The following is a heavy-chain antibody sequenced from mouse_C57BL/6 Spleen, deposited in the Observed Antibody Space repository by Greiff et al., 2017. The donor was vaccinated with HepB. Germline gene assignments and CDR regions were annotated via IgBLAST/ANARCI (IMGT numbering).Heavy chain of an antibody. CDR1: GYAFSSYW. V-gene: IGHV1-80*01. D-gene: IGHD2-3*01. Sequence: QVQLKQSGAELVKPGASVKISCKASGYAFSSYWMNWVKQRPGKGLEWIGQIYPGDGDTNYNGKFKGKATLTADKSSSTAYMQLSSLTSEDSAVYFCARGRTKDGYYPSWFAYWGQGTLVTVSA. CDR3: ARGRTKDGYYPSWFAY. J-gene: IGHJ3*01. CDR2: IYPGDGDT.